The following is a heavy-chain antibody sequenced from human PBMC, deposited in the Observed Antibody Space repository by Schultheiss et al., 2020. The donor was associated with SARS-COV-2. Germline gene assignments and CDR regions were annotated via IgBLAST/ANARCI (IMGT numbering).Heavy chain of an antibody. V-gene: IGHV2-5*01. CDR1: GFSLSTSGVG. J-gene: IGHJ4*01. D-gene: IGHD4/OR15-4a*01. Sequence: SGPTLVKPTQTLTLTCTFSGFSLSTSGVGVGWIRQPPGKALEWLALIYWNDDKRYSPSLKNRLTITKDTSNNQVILTLTNLDPVDTATYYCTHRRALTTPFDYWGQGILVTVSS. CDR3: THRRALTTPFDY. CDR2: IYWNDDK.